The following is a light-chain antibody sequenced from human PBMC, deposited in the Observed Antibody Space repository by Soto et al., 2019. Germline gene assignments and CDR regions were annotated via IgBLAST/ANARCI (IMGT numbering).Light chain of an antibody. Sequence: EIMMTQSPATLSVSPGERATLSCRASQSVSNNLAWYQQKPGQAPRLLIYYASTRATGIPVRFSGSGSGTECTLNISSLQSEDVALYDWQQYNNWPPITFGQGALLQIK. CDR1: QSVSNN. J-gene: IGKJ5*01. V-gene: IGKV3-15*01. CDR3: QQYNNWPPIT. CDR2: YAS.